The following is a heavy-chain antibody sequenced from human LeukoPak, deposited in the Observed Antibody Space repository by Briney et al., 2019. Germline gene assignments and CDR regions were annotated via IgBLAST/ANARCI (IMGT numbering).Heavy chain of an antibody. Sequence: GGSLRLSCAASGFTFSSYWMSWVRQAPGKGLEWVANIKQDGSEKYYVDSVKGRFTISRDNSKNTLYLQMNSLRAEDTAVYYCAKEGVSNSWYGDYYYMDVWGKGTTVTVSS. CDR2: IKQDGSEK. CDR3: AKEGVSNSWYGDYYYMDV. D-gene: IGHD6-13*01. V-gene: IGHV3-7*03. CDR1: GFTFSSYW. J-gene: IGHJ6*03.